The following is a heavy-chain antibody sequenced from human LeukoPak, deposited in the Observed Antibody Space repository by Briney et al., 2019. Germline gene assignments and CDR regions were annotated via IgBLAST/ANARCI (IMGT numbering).Heavy chain of an antibody. CDR1: GFTFSSYA. V-gene: IGHV3-23*01. CDR3: AKDGLRLGGTYYDY. Sequence: PGGSLRLSCAASGFTFSSYAMSWVRQAPGKGLEWVSAISGSGGSTYYADSVKGRFTISRDNSKNTLYLQMNSLRAEDTAVYYCAKDGLRLGGTYYDYWGQGTLVTVSS. CDR2: ISGSGGST. D-gene: IGHD3-16*01. J-gene: IGHJ4*02.